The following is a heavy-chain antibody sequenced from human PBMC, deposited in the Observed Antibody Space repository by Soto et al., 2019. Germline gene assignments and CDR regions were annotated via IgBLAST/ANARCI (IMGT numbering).Heavy chain of an antibody. CDR3: VRTSLVVAAATREAY. J-gene: IGHJ4*02. CDR1: GFTFSSYW. CDR2: INSDGSST. V-gene: IGHV3-74*01. D-gene: IGHD2-15*01. Sequence: EVQLVESGGGLVQPGGSLRLSCAASGFTFSSYWMHWVRQAPGKGLVWVSRINSDGSSTSYADSVKGRCTISRDNAKNTLLLQMNTLRAEETAVYYCVRTSLVVAAATREAYWGQGTLVTVS.